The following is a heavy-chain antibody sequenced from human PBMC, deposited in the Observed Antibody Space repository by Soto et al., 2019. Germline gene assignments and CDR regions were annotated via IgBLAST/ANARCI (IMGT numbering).Heavy chain of an antibody. D-gene: IGHD5-18*01. CDR1: GGSISSGGYS. V-gene: IGHV4-30-2*01. Sequence: SETLSLTCAVSGGSISSGGYSWSWIRQPPGKGLEWIGYIYHSGSTYYNPSLKSRVTISEDTSKNQFSLKLSSVTAADTAVYYCARGRREVSVVKVGGYSYGEYYYMDVWGKGTTVTVSS. CDR3: ARGRREVSVVKVGGYSYGEYYYMDV. J-gene: IGHJ6*03. CDR2: IYHSGST.